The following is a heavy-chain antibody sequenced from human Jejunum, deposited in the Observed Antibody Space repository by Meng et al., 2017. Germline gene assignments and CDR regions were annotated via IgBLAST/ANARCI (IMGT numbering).Heavy chain of an antibody. CDR3: SWMNTVNTLGS. Sequence: EVQLLESGGGLVQPGGSLRLSCAASGFTFSSYAMSWVRQAPGKGLEWVSAISGSGGSTYYADSVKGRFTISRDNSKNTLYLQMNSLKTEDTAMYYCSWMNTVNTLGSWGQGILVTVSS. CDR1: GFTFSSYA. J-gene: IGHJ5*02. V-gene: IGHV3-23*01. D-gene: IGHD4-11*01. CDR2: ISGSGGST.